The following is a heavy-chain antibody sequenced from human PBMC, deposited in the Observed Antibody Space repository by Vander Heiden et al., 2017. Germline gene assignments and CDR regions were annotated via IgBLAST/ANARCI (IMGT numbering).Heavy chain of an antibody. J-gene: IGHJ4*02. CDR3: TTGLANYFAF. V-gene: IGHV3-15*07. CDR2: IKSIAHGGTT. Sequence: EVQLVESGGGLVEPAGSLRLSCAASDFTFSYAWMHWVRQAQGKGLEWVGRIKSIAHGGTTDYAASVEGRFTISRDDSTKTLYLQMNSLQTGDTAVYYCTTGLANYFAFWGQGTLVTVSS. D-gene: IGHD6-6*01. CDR1: DFTFSYAW.